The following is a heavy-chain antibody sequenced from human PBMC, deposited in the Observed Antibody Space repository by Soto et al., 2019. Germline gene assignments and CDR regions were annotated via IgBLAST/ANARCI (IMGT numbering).Heavy chain of an antibody. CDR1: GFTFSSYW. D-gene: IGHD6-13*01. Sequence: GGSLRLSCAASGFTFSSYWMSWVRQAPGKGLEWVANIKQDGSEKYYVDSVKGRFTISRDNAKNSLYLQMNSLRAEDTAVYYCARDDGWAAVGYYYGMDVWGQGTTVTV. CDR3: ARDDGWAAVGYYYGMDV. CDR2: IKQDGSEK. V-gene: IGHV3-7*01. J-gene: IGHJ6*02.